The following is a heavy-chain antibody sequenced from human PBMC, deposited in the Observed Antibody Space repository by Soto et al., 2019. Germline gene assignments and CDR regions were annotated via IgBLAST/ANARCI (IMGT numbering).Heavy chain of an antibody. Sequence: EVQLVESGGGLVQPGGSLKLSCAASGFTFSGSAMHWVRQASGKGLEWVGRIRSKANSYATAYAASVKGRFTISRDDSKNTAYLQMNSLKTEDTAVYYCTTHHTPGYYYYGMDVWGQGTTVTVSS. V-gene: IGHV3-73*02. J-gene: IGHJ6*02. CDR3: TTHHTPGYYYYGMDV. CDR1: GFTFSGSA. CDR2: IRSKANSYAT. D-gene: IGHD7-27*01.